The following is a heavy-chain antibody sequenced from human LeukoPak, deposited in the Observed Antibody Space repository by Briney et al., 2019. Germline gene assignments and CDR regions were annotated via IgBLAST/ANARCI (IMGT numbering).Heavy chain of an antibody. V-gene: IGHV1-69*04. CDR3: ARDVGVLDKGNDY. CDR1: GGTFSSYA. CDR2: IIPILGIA. J-gene: IGHJ4*02. Sequence: ASVKVSCKASGGTFSSYAISWVRQAPGQGLEWMGRIIPILGIANYAQKFQGRVTITADNSTSTAYMELSSLRSEDTAVYYCARDVGVLDKGNDYWGQGTLVTVSS. D-gene: IGHD1-26*01.